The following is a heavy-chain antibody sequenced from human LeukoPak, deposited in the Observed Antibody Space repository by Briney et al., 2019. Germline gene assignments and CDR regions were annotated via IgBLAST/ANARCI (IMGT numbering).Heavy chain of an antibody. J-gene: IGHJ4*02. Sequence: SETLSLTCTVSGGSISSYYWSWIRQPPGKGLEWIGYIYYSGSTNYNPSLKSRVTISVDTSKNQFSLKLSSVTAADTAVYYCASLWFGELLSPHYWGQGTLVTVSS. CDR3: ASLWFGELLSPHY. CDR1: GGSISSYY. D-gene: IGHD3-10*01. CDR2: IYYSGST. V-gene: IGHV4-59*01.